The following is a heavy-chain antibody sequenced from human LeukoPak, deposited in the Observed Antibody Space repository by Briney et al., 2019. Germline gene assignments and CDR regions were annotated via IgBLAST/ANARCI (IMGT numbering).Heavy chain of an antibody. D-gene: IGHD3-10*01. CDR2: ISSSGSTI. Sequence: GGSLRLSCAASGFTFSSYEMNWVRQAPGKGLEWVSYISSSGSTIYYADSVKGRFTISRDNAKNSLYLQMNSLRAEDTAVYYCARVVLHDNEYYFGYWGQGTLVTVSS. V-gene: IGHV3-48*03. CDR3: ARVVLHDNEYYFGY. J-gene: IGHJ4*02. CDR1: GFTFSSYE.